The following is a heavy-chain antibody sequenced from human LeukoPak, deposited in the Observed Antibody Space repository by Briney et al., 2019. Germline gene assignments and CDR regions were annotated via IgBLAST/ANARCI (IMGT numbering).Heavy chain of an antibody. V-gene: IGHV4-59*01. J-gene: IGHJ5*02. CDR3: ASIPKQAGWYIVDP. Sequence: SETLSLTCTVSGGSISSYYWSWIRQPPGKGLEWIGYIYYSGSTNYNPSLKSRVTISVDTSKNQFSLKLSSVTAADTAVYYCASIPKQAGWYIVDPWGQGTLVTVSS. CDR1: GGSISSYY. CDR2: IYYSGST. D-gene: IGHD6-19*01.